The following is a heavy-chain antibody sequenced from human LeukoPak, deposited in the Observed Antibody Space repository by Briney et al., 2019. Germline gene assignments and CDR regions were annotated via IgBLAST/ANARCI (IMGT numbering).Heavy chain of an antibody. CDR2: MNPNSGNT. CDR1: GYTFTSYD. V-gene: IGHV1-8*01. Sequence: GSSVKVSCKASGYTFTSYDINWVRQATGQGLEWMGWMNPNSGNTGYAQKFQGRVTMTRNTSISTAYMELSSLRSEDTAVYYCARSITNYYYYGMDVWGQGTTVTVSS. CDR3: ARSITNYYYYGMDV. D-gene: IGHD1-1*01. J-gene: IGHJ6*02.